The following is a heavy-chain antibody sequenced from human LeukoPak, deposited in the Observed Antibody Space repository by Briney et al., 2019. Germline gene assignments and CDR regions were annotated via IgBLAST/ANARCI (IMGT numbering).Heavy chain of an antibody. CDR3: ARGIYCISSSCYTGNWFDP. Sequence: SQTLSLACTVSGGSISSGGYYWSWIRQHPGKGLEWIGYIYYSGSTYYNPSLKSRVTISVDTSKNQFSLKLSSVTAADTAVYYCARGIYCISSSCYTGNWFDPWGQGTLVTVSS. CDR1: GGSISSGGYY. V-gene: IGHV4-31*03. J-gene: IGHJ5*02. CDR2: IYYSGST. D-gene: IGHD2-2*02.